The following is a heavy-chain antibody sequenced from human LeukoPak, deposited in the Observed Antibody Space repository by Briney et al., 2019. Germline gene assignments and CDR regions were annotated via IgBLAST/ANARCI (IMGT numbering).Heavy chain of an antibody. J-gene: IGHJ4*02. CDR2: IIPIFDIA. Sequence: IIPIFDIADYAQKFRDRVTITADKSTSTAYMELRSLRSEDPAVYYCARDHREGMGATAFDYWGQGTLVTVSS. CDR3: ARDHREGMGATAFDY. V-gene: IGHV1-69*17. D-gene: IGHD1-26*01.